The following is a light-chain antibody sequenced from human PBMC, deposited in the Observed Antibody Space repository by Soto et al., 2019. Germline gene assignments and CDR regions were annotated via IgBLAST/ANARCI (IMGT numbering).Light chain of an antibody. CDR2: DVS. V-gene: IGLV2-11*01. CDR1: SSDVGTYNY. J-gene: IGLJ2*01. Sequence: QSALTQPRSVSGSPGQSVTIPCTGTSSDVGTYNYVSWYQQHPGKAPKLMVYDVSQLPSGVPDRFSGSKSGNTASLTISGLQAEDEADYYGCSYAGSYTSVFGGGTKLTVL. CDR3: CSYAGSYTSV.